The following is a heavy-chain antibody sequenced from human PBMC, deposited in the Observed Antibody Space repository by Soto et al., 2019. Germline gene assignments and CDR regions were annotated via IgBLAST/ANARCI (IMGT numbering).Heavy chain of an antibody. D-gene: IGHD3-10*01. CDR2: IYYSGST. CDR1: GGSISSGGYY. Sequence: SETLSLTCTVSGGSISSGGYYWSWIRQHPGKGLEWIGYIYYSGSTYYNPSLKSRVTISVDTSKNQLSLKLSSVTAADTAVYYCARAGEGSGSYYVDYYYGMDVWGQGTTVTVSS. J-gene: IGHJ6*02. V-gene: IGHV4-31*03. CDR3: ARAGEGSGSYYVDYYYGMDV.